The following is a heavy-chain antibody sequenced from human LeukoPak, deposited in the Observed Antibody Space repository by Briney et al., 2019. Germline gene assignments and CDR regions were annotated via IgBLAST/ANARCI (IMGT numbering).Heavy chain of an antibody. Sequence: GGSLRLSCAASGFTFNSYAMSWVRQAPGKGLEWVSTIGDSGGNTFYADSVKGRFTISRDNSKNTLYLQMNSLRAEDTAVYYCAREDRDGYGYFDYWGQGTLVTVSS. J-gene: IGHJ4*02. CDR3: AREDRDGYGYFDY. CDR1: GFTFNSYA. CDR2: IGDSGGNT. D-gene: IGHD5-24*01. V-gene: IGHV3-23*01.